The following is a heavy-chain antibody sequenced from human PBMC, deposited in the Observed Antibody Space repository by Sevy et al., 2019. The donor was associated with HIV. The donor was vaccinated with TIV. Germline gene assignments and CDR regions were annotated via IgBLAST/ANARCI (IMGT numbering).Heavy chain of an antibody. CDR3: AREFGAARHNYYYGMDV. V-gene: IGHV1-18*01. Sequence: ASVKVSCKASGYTFTSYGISWVRQAPGQGLEWMGWISDYNGNTNYAQKLQGRVTMTTDTSTSTAYMELRSLRSDDTAVYYCAREFGAARHNYYYGMDVWGQGTTVTVSS. CDR1: GYTFTSYG. CDR2: ISDYNGNT. D-gene: IGHD6-6*01. J-gene: IGHJ6*02.